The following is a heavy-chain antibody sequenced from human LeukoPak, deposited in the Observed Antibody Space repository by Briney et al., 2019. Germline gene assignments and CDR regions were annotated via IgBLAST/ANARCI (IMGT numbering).Heavy chain of an antibody. CDR1: GFTFSSYS. CDR3: AKGSSDYYYYYMDV. D-gene: IGHD1-26*01. Sequence: GGSLRLSCAASGFTFSSYSMNWVRQAPGKGLEWVSSISSSSSYIYYADSVKGRFTISRDNSKNTLYLQMNSLRAEDTAVYYCAKGSSDYYYYYMDVWGKGTTVTVSS. J-gene: IGHJ6*03. CDR2: ISSSSSYI. V-gene: IGHV3-21*04.